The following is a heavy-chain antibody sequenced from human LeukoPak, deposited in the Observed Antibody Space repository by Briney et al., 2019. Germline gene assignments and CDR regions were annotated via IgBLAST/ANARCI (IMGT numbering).Heavy chain of an antibody. D-gene: IGHD5-12*01. CDR2: ISYDGSNK. J-gene: IGHJ4*02. Sequence: GGSLRLSCTASGFTFSSYAMHWVRQAPGKGLEWVAVISYDGSNKYYADSVKGRFTISRDNSKNTLYLQMNSLRAEDTAVYYCARGASGYDLSTLTGWGQGTLVTVSS. CDR3: ARGASGYDLSTLTG. CDR1: GFTFSSYA. V-gene: IGHV3-30*04.